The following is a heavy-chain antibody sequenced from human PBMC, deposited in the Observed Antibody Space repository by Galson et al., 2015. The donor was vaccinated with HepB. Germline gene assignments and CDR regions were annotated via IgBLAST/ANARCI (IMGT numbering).Heavy chain of an antibody. D-gene: IGHD2-15*01. CDR1: GFSFSDYY. CDR2: ISSGGTYT. V-gene: IGHV3-11*03. Sequence: SLRLSCAASGFSFSDYYMTWIRQAPGKGLEWVSHISSGGTYTNYADSVKGRFTISRDNPKNSLYLQLNSLRAEDTAMYYCARSPYCSGGRCFSVQWNDFWGQGTLVTVSS. J-gene: IGHJ4*02. CDR3: ARSPYCSGGRCFSVQWNDF.